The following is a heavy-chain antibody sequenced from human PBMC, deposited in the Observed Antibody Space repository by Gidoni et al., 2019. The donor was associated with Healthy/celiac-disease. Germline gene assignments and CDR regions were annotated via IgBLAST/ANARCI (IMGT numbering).Heavy chain of an antibody. Sequence: QLQLQESVPGLVTPSETLSLTCTVSVGSISSSSYYWGWIRQPPGKGLEWIGIIYYSGSTDYNPSLKSRVTISVDTSKNQFSLKLSSVTAADTAVYYCARDDGGIVATTTDYWGQGTLVTVSS. V-gene: IGHV4-39*07. CDR2: IYYSGST. CDR3: ARDDGGIVATTTDY. CDR1: VGSISSSSYY. D-gene: IGHD5-12*01. J-gene: IGHJ4*02.